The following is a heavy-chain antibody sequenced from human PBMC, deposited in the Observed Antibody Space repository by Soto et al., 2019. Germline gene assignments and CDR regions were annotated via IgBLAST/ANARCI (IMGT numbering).Heavy chain of an antibody. CDR3: VKNSGWFNT. CDR1: GFTFGTTD. J-gene: IGHJ5*02. V-gene: IGHV3-23*01. Sequence: LRLSCAASGFTFGTTDMSWIRQAPGEGLEWVSTIDGSGGITYYADSVKGRFTISRDNSRNTVYLQMNSLRGDDTALYYCVKNSGWFNTWGQGALVTVSS. D-gene: IGHD3-10*01. CDR2: IDGSGGIT.